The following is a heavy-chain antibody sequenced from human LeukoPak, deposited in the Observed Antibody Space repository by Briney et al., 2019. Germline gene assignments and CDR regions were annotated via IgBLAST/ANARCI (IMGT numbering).Heavy chain of an antibody. J-gene: IGHJ4*02. CDR3: ARVIWSGYYQIDY. Sequence: GGSLRLSCAASGFTFSSYSMNWVRQAPGKGLEWVSYIRSGGSITRYANYVKGRFTISRDNAKNSLYLQMNSLRAEDTAVYYCARVIWSGYYQIDYWGQGTLVTVSS. CDR1: GFTFSSYS. CDR2: IRSGGSIT. V-gene: IGHV3-48*01. D-gene: IGHD3-3*01.